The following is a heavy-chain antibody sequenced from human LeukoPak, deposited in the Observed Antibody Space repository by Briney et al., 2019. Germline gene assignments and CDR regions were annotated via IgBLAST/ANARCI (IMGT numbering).Heavy chain of an antibody. J-gene: IGHJ4*02. CDR3: ARIAAAAVDY. CDR2: IYTSGST. V-gene: IGHV4-4*07. D-gene: IGHD6-13*01. Sequence: SETLSLTCTVSGGSISSYYWSWIRQPAGKGLGWIGRIYTSGSTNYNPSLKSRVTMSVDTSKNQFSLKLSSVTTADTAVYYCARIAAAAVDYWGQGTLVTVSS. CDR1: GGSISSYY.